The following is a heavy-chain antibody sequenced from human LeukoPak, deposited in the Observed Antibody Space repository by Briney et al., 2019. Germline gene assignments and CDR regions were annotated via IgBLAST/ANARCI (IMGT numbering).Heavy chain of an antibody. CDR3: ARPKPMARGRWFDP. V-gene: IGHV1-8*01. D-gene: IGHD3-10*01. Sequence: ASVKVSCKASGYTFSNYEINWVRQATGQGLEWVGWMNSNRGNIGYAQKFQGRVTMTWNTSISTAYVELSSLRSEDTAVYYCARPKPMARGRWFDPWGQGTLVTVSS. CDR1: GYTFSNYE. J-gene: IGHJ5*02. CDR2: MNSNRGNI.